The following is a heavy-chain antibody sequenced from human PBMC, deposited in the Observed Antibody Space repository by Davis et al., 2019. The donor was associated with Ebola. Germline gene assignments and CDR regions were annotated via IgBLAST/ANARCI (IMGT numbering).Heavy chain of an antibody. CDR3: ARGVMGATSGIEFDY. Sequence: SETLSLTCAVYGGSFSSYYWSWIRQPPGKGLEWIGEINHSGSTNYNPSLKSRVTISVDTSKNQFSLKLSSVTAADTAVYYCARGVMGATSGIEFDYWGQGTLVTVSS. J-gene: IGHJ4*02. CDR1: GGSFSSYY. D-gene: IGHD1-26*01. CDR2: INHSGST. V-gene: IGHV4-34*01.